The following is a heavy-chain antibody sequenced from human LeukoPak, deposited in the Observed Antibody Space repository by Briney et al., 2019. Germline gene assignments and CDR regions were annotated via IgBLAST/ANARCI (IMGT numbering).Heavy chain of an antibody. CDR2: ISGDSSDT. J-gene: IGHJ4*02. Sequence: GGSLRLSCAASGFTFSASYMTWVRQAPGKGLEWLSYISGDSSDTNYADSVKGRFTISRDNAKNSLYLQMNSLRVEDTAVYFCARDPRTVRIWGQGTLVTDSS. CDR1: GFTFSASY. V-gene: IGHV3-11*06. D-gene: IGHD1-1*01. CDR3: ARDPRTVRI.